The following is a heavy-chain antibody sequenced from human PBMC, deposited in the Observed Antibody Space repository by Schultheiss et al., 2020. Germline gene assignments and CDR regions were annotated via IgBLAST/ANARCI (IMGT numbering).Heavy chain of an antibody. J-gene: IGHJ4*02. CDR2: IYSSGNT. CDR3: ARDILCGGNCYGLDY. V-gene: IGHV4-61*02. D-gene: IGHD2-21*02. Sequence: SQTLSLTCTVSGGSITSGGYYWTWIRQPAGKGLEWIGRIYSSGNTNYKPSLKSRVTMSLDTSKSQFSLQLSSVTAADTAVYYCARDILCGGNCYGLDYWGQGTLVTVSS. CDR1: GGSITSGGYY.